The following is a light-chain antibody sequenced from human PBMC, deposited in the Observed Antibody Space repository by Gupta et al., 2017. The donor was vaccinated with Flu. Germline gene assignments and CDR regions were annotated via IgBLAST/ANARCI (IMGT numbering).Light chain of an antibody. Sequence: VLTQTPLSLSVTPGQASSISCRSSQSFLHGNVMTHFFWYVQKPGQAPQVLIYEVSKRFSGVPARFSGSGSGTDFTLKISRVAAEDVGTYYFRQRVKCRTF. V-gene: IGKV2D-29*01. CDR3: RQRVKCRT. CDR2: EVS. J-gene: IGKJ1*01. CDR1: QSFLHGNVMTH.